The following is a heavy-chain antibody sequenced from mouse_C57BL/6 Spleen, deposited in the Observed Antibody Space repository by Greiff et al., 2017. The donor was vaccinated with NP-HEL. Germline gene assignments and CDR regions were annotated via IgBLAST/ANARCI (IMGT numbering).Heavy chain of an antibody. Sequence: QVTLKESGPGILQSSQTLSLTCSFSGFSLSTSGMGVSWIRQPSGKGLEWLAHIYWDDDKRYNPSLKSRLTISKDTSRNQVFLKITSVDTADTATYYCARSMGLRRGYAMDYWGQGTSVTVSS. D-gene: IGHD2-4*01. CDR2: IYWDDDK. V-gene: IGHV8-12*01. J-gene: IGHJ4*01. CDR1: GFSLSTSGMG. CDR3: ARSMGLRRGYAMDY.